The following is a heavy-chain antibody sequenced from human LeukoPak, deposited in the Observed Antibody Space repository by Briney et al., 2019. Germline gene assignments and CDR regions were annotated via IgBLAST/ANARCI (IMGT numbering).Heavy chain of an antibody. V-gene: IGHV3-33*01. Sequence: PGRSLRLSCAASGFTFSSYGMHWVRQAPGRGLEWVAVIWYDGSNKYYADSVKGRFTISRDNSKNTLYLQMNSLRAEDTAVYYCARASRYYYGSGSYSYFDYWGQGTLVTVSS. CDR2: IWYDGSNK. CDR1: GFTFSSYG. CDR3: ARASRYYYGSGSYSYFDY. J-gene: IGHJ4*02. D-gene: IGHD3-10*01.